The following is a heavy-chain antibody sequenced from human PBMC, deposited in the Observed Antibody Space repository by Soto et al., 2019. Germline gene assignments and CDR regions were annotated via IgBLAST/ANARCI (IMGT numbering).Heavy chain of an antibody. D-gene: IGHD6-19*01. V-gene: IGHV1-2*04. CDR3: ASAFSGCYRYDYYYFCMLV. CDR2: INPNSGGT. Sequence: GAXVKVSCKASGYTFTGYYMHWVRQAPGQGLEWMGWINPNSGGTNYAQKFQGWVTMTRDTSISTAYMELSRLRSDDTAVYYCASAFSGCYRYDYYYFCMLVWGEGITVTVPS. J-gene: IGHJ6*02. CDR1: GYTFTGYY.